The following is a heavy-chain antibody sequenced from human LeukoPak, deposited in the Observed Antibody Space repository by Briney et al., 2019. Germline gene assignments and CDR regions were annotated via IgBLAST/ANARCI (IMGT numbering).Heavy chain of an antibody. V-gene: IGHV4-59*01. Sequence: SETLSLTCTVSGGSISYYYWSWIRQSPGKGLEWIGYIYYSGTTNYNPSLKSRVTISVDTSKYQFSLQLRSVTAADTAVYYCARGDPQTTVPEGMDVWGQGTTVTVSS. CDR1: GGSISYYY. D-gene: IGHD4-17*01. CDR3: ARGDPQTTVPEGMDV. CDR2: IYYSGTT. J-gene: IGHJ6*02.